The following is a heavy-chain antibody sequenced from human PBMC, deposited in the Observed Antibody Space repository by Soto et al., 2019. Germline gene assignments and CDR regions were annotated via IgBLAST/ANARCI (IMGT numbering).Heavy chain of an antibody. D-gene: IGHD1-1*01. CDR2: VSYGGRT. J-gene: IGHJ4*02. Sequence: SETLSLTCTVACGSISSSSYYWAWIRQPPGKGLDWIGSVSYGGRTYHNPSLRSRVTISVDTSKSQFFLDLTSVTAADTAIYYCGRHRRETGTYAHPLDSWGQGTLVTVSS. CDR1: CGSISSSSYY. CDR3: GRHRRETGTYAHPLDS. V-gene: IGHV4-39*01.